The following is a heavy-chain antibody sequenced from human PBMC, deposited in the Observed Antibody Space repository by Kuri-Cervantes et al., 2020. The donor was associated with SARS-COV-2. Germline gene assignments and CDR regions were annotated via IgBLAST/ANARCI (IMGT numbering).Heavy chain of an antibody. CDR3: ARGDCTNNSCYGSSYYRDAFDI. J-gene: IGHJ3*02. CDR1: GFTFNNYA. Sequence: GESLKISCAASGFTFNNYAMHWVRQTPGEGLEWVAITSYDGTNKYYAESVKGRFTISRDNSKNTLYLQMNNMRREDTAVYYCARGDCTNNSCYGSSYYRDAFDIWGQGTKVTVSS. D-gene: IGHD2-8*01. V-gene: IGHV3-30-3*01. CDR2: TSYDGTNK.